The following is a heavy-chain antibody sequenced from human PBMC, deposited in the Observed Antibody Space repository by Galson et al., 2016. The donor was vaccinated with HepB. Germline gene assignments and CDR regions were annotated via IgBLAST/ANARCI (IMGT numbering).Heavy chain of an antibody. Sequence: SLRLSCATPGFTVTHDYMTWVRQAPGKGLEWVSLIYGSDNTYYADSVKGRFTISRDISKSTLFLQMNSLRAEDTAVYYCVQGSTAPAVWGKGTTVTVSS. CDR1: GFTVTHDY. V-gene: IGHV3-53*01. CDR2: IYGSDNT. D-gene: IGHD1-26*01. J-gene: IGHJ6*04. CDR3: VQGSTAPAV.